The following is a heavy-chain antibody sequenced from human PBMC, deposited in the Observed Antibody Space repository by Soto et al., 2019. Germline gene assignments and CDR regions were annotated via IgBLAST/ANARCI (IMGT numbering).Heavy chain of an antibody. Sequence: QVQLVESGGGVVQPGRSLRLSCAASGFTFSSYGMHWVRRAPGKGLEWVALIWFDGSDKYSADSVKGRFTISRDNSKNTLYLQMNSLRAEDTAVYYCARLYCSASSCYSVGGFDIWGQGTMVTVSS. V-gene: IGHV3-33*03. CDR3: ARLYCSASSCYSVGGFDI. CDR2: IWFDGSDK. J-gene: IGHJ3*02. D-gene: IGHD2-15*01. CDR1: GFTFSSYG.